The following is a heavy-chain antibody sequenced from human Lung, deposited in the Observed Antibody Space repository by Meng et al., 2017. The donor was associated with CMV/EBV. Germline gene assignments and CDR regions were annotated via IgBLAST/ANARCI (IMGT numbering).Heavy chain of an antibody. V-gene: IGHV1-2*02. J-gene: IGHJ5*02. CDR1: GYTFTGYY. CDR2: IKPNSGGT. Sequence: ASVKVSCKASGYTFTGYYLHWLRQAPGQGLEWMGWIKPNSGGTTYARKFQGRVTMTRDTSINTADMELSGLTSDDTAVYYCARVYKTAPYLDPWGQGTLVTVSS. D-gene: IGHD1-1*01. CDR3: ARVYKTAPYLDP.